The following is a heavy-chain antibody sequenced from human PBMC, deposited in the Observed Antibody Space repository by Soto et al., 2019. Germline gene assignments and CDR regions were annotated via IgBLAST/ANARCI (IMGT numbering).Heavy chain of an antibody. V-gene: IGHV4-31*03. CDR3: ARGSDYYDSSGYLDYFDY. Sequence: SETLSLTCTVSGGSISSGGYYWSWIRQHPGKGLEWIGYIYYSGSTYYNPSLKSRVTISVDTSKNQFSLKLSSVTAADTAVYYCARGSDYYDSSGYLDYFDYWGQGTLVTVSS. CDR1: GGSISSGGYY. CDR2: IYYSGST. J-gene: IGHJ4*02. D-gene: IGHD3-22*01.